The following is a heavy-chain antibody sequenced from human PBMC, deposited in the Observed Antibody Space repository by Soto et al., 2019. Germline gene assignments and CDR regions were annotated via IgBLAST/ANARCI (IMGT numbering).Heavy chain of an antibody. V-gene: IGHV3-15*01. CDR1: GLTVSNAW. J-gene: IGHJ4*02. CDR2: IKSKPDGGTT. Sequence: GGSLRLSCAGFGLTVSNAWMNWVRQAPGKGLEWVGRIKSKPDGGTTDYAAPVKGRFTVSRDDSKNTVYVQMNSLKTEDTAVYYCSTGGYYFDYWGQGTLVTVSS. CDR3: STGGYYFDY.